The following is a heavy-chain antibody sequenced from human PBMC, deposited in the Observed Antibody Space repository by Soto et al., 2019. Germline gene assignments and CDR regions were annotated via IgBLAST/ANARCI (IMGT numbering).Heavy chain of an antibody. V-gene: IGHV3-23*01. D-gene: IGHD1-20*01. CDR1: GFTLNIFA. Sequence: PGGSLRLSCATSGFTLNIFAMSWVRQAPGKGLEWVAGIGGGDTHYADSVKGRFTISRDNAKSMVFLQMNSLRAEDTARYYCVKDRMDHNSVWDPFDIWGQGTMVTVS. CDR3: VKDRMDHNSVWDPFDI. CDR2: IGGGDT. J-gene: IGHJ3*02.